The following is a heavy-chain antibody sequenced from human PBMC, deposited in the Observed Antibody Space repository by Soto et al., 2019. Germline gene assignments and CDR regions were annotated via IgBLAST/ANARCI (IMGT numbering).Heavy chain of an antibody. Sequence: GESLKISCKGSGYSFTSYWIGWVRQMPGKGLEWMGIIYPGDSDTRYSPSFQGQVTISADKSISTAYLQWSSLKASDTAMYYCARYGRNYDILTGCYSPYYYYMDVWGKGTTVTVSS. D-gene: IGHD3-9*01. V-gene: IGHV5-51*01. CDR1: GYSFTSYW. CDR3: ARYGRNYDILTGCYSPYYYYMDV. J-gene: IGHJ6*03. CDR2: IYPGDSDT.